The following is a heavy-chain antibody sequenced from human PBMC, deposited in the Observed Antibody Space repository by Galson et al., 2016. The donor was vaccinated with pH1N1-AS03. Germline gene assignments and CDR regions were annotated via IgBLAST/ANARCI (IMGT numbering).Heavy chain of an antibody. CDR3: ARASPLPSGYFDY. CDR2: LYTSGST. J-gene: IGHJ4*02. V-gene: IGHV4-61*02. CDR1: GGSISSGSYY. Sequence: TLSLTCTVSGGSISSGSYYWSWIRQPTGKGLEWIGRLYTSGSTNYNPSLKSRVTISVDTSTTQFSLKLSSVTAADTAVYYCARASPLPSGYFDYWGQGTLVTVSS.